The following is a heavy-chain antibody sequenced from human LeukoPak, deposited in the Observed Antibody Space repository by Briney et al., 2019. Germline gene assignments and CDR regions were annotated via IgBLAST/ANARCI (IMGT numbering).Heavy chain of an antibody. CDR2: IKQDESEK. Sequence: GGSLRLSCAASGFTFSSYWMSWVRQAPGKGLEWVANIKQDESEKYYVDSVKGRFTISRDNAKNSLYLQMDSLRPEDTAVYYCAKDPRTGAVSGIFYFDYWGQGTLLTVSS. J-gene: IGHJ4*02. CDR1: GFTFSSYW. D-gene: IGHD6-19*01. CDR3: AKDPRTGAVSGIFYFDY. V-gene: IGHV3-7*01.